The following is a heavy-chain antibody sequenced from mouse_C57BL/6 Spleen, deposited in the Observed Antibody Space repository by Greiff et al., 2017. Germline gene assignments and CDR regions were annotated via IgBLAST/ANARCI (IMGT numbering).Heavy chain of an antibody. D-gene: IGHD1-1*01. Sequence: VQLQQSGAELARPGASVKLSCKASGYTFTSYGISWVKQRTGQGLEWIGEIYPRSGNTYYNEKFKGKATLTADKSSSTAYMELRSLTSEDSAVYVCAREPHYYGSSHFDYWGQGTTLTVSS. CDR1: GYTFTSYG. J-gene: IGHJ2*01. CDR3: AREPHYYGSSHFDY. V-gene: IGHV1-81*01. CDR2: IYPRSGNT.